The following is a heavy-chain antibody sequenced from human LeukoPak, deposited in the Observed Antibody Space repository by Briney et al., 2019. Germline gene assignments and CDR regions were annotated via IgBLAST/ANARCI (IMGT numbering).Heavy chain of an antibody. CDR2: INHSGST. J-gene: IGHJ5*02. Sequence: PSETLSLTCAVYGGSFSGYYWSWIRQPPGKGLEWIGEINHSGSTNYNPSLKSRVTISVDTSKNQFSLKLSSVTAADTAVYYCARGFSIVLMVYAIPGDNWFDPWGQGTLVTVSS. D-gene: IGHD2-8*01. CDR1: GGSFSGYY. CDR3: ARGFSIVLMVYAIPGDNWFDP. V-gene: IGHV4-34*01.